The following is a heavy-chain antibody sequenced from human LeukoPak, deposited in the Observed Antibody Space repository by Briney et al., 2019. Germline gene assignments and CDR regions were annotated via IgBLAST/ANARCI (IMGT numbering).Heavy chain of an antibody. CDR2: ISSSSSYI. CDR3: AREGDYYDSSGYYNDY. D-gene: IGHD3-22*01. V-gene: IGHV3-21*01. CDR1: GFTFSSYA. J-gene: IGHJ4*02. Sequence: GGSLRLSCAASGFTFSSYAMSWVRQAPGKGLEWVSSISSSSSYIYYADSVKGRLTISRDNAKNSLYLQMNSLRAEDTAVYYCAREGDYYDSSGYYNDYWGQGTLVTVSS.